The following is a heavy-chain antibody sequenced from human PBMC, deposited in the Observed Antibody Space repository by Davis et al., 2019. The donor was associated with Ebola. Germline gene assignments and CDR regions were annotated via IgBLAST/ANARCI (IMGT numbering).Heavy chain of an antibody. Sequence: SETLSLTCAVYGGSFSAYMWSWIRLPPGKGLEWIGKVSHGGVSDYNPSLPSRVTRSVDTSKNQFSLRMNSVTAADTAVYYCAATAKTSITEAGLGYTYLDPWSQGTLVTVSS. J-gene: IGHJ5*02. CDR2: VSHGGVS. D-gene: IGHD1-1*01. CDR1: GGSFSAYM. V-gene: IGHV4-34*01. CDR3: AATAKTSITEAGLGYTYLDP.